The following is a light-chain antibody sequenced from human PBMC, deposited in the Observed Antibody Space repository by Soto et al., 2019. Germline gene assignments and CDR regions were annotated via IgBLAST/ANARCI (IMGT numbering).Light chain of an antibody. J-gene: IGKJ2*01. V-gene: IGKV1-39*01. CDR3: QQSFGPPYT. Sequence: DIQMTQSPSSLSASVGDRVTITCRASQSLGRRLTWYQQKAGEAPKLLIYETSNLQNGVPSRFSGSGSETDFTLTTNSLQPEDFATYYCQQSFGPPYTFGQGTKLE. CDR2: ETS. CDR1: QSLGRR.